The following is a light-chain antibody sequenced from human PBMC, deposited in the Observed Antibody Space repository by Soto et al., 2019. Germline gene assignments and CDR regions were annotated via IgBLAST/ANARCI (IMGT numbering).Light chain of an antibody. CDR3: QQYRSFPCT. V-gene: IGKV1-5*03. CDR2: KAS. CDR1: QSIGSW. Sequence: DIHMTQSPSTLSASVGDRVTISCRASQSIGSWLAWYQQKPGKAPNLLIYKASSLESGVPSRFSGSGSGTDFTLTISSLQPDDFATYYCQQYRSFPCTFGQGTKVEIK. J-gene: IGKJ1*01.